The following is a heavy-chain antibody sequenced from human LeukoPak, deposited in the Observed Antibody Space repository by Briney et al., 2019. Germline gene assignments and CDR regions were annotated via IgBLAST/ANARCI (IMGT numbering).Heavy chain of an antibody. Sequence: SETLSLTCTVSGGSISSSSYYWGWIRQPPGKGLEWIGSIYYSGSTYYNPSLKSRVTISVDTSKNQFSLKLSSVTAADTAVYYCARWGYYYDSRGYQGGFDYWGQGTLVTVSS. CDR3: ARWGYYYDSRGYQGGFDY. CDR2: IYYSGST. V-gene: IGHV4-39*07. D-gene: IGHD3-22*01. CDR1: GGSISSSSYY. J-gene: IGHJ4*02.